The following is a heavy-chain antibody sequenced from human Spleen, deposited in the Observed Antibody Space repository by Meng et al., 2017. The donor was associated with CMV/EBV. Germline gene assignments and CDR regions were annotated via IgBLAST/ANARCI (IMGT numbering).Heavy chain of an antibody. CDR2: IYYSGST. CDR1: GGSISSSSYY. D-gene: IGHD3-9*01. CDR3: ARDTAYYDILTGYYRRVYGFDP. J-gene: IGHJ5*02. Sequence: QLQLQESGPGLVKPSETLSLTCTVSGGSISSSSYYWGWIRQPPGKGLEWIGSIYYSGSTYYNPSLKSRVTISVDTSKNQFSLKLSSVTAADTAVYYCARDTAYYDILTGYYRRVYGFDPWGQGTLVTVSS. V-gene: IGHV4-39*07.